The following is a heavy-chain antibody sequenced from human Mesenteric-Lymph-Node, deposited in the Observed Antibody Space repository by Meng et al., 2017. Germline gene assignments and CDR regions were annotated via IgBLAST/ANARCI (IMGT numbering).Heavy chain of an antibody. CDR2: ISNSGSDT. Sequence: GESLKISCAASGFTFSFYAMSWVRRAPGKGLEWVAAISNSGSDTYYADSVKGRFTISRDNSRDTLYLQMNSLRAEDTALYYCNFDFWGQGTLVTVSS. CDR3: NFDF. J-gene: IGHJ4*02. V-gene: IGHV3-23*01. CDR1: GFTFSFYA.